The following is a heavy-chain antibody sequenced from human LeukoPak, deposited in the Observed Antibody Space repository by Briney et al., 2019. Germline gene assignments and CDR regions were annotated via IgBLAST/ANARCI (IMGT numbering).Heavy chain of an antibody. V-gene: IGHV4-4*02. CDR2: IYHSGST. CDR3: AASFYYDSTFDQ. CDR1: GGSINSSNW. J-gene: IGHJ4*02. Sequence: SGTLSLTCAVSGGSINSSNWWSWVRQPPGKGLEWIGEIYHSGSTNYNPSLKSRVTISVDKSKNQFSLKLSSVTAADTAVYYCAASFYYDSTFDQWGQGTLVTVSS. D-gene: IGHD3-22*01.